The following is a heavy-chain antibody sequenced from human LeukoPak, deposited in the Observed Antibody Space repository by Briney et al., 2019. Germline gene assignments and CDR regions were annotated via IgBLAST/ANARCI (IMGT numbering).Heavy chain of an antibody. CDR3: ARDQHCGGNSVDY. D-gene: IGHD4-23*01. CDR1: GFTFSSYS. Sequence: GGSQRLSCAASGFTFSSYSMNWVRQAPGKGLESVSSISSSSSYIYYADSVKGRFTMSRDNAKNSLYLQMNSLRAEDKAVYYCARDQHCGGNSVDYWGQGTLVGVSS. CDR2: ISSSSSYI. V-gene: IGHV3-21*01. J-gene: IGHJ4*02.